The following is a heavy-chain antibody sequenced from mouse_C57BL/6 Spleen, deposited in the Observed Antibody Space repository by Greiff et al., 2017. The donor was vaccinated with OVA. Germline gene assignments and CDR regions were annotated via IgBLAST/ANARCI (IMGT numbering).Heavy chain of an antibody. Sequence: QVQLQQPGAELVRPGSSVKLSCKASGYTFTSYWMDWVKQRPGQGLEWIGNIYPSDSETHYNQKFKDKATLTVDKSSSTAYMQLSSLTSEDSAVYYCARETAQAFDYWGQGTTLTVSS. D-gene: IGHD3-2*02. J-gene: IGHJ2*01. V-gene: IGHV1-61*01. CDR1: GYTFTSYW. CDR2: IYPSDSET. CDR3: ARETAQAFDY.